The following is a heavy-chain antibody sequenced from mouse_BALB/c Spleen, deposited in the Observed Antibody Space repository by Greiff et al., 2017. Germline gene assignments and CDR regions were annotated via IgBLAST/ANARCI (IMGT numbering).Heavy chain of an antibody. V-gene: IGHV1-7*01. CDR3: ARSTVFDY. D-gene: IGHD1-1*01. Sequence: QVQLQQSGAELAKPGASVKMSCKASGYTFTSYWMHWVKQRPGQGLEWIGYINPSTGYTEYNQKFKDKATLTADKSSSTAYMQLSSLTSEDSAVYYCARSTVFDYWGQGTTLTVSS. CDR2: INPSTGYT. CDR1: GYTFTSYW. J-gene: IGHJ2*01.